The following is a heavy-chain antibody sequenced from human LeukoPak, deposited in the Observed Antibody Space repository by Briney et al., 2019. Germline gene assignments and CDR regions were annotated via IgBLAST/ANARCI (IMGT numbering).Heavy chain of an antibody. Sequence: SQTLSLTCAISGDSVSRNSAAWNWIRQSPSRGLEWLGRTYYGSKWYNDYAVSVESRITINPDTSKDQFSLQLNSVTPEDTAVYYCARAGGDRDGYNFWFDPWGQGTLVTVSS. J-gene: IGHJ5*02. V-gene: IGHV6-1*01. CDR2: TYYGSKWYN. CDR3: ARAGGDRDGYNFWFDP. D-gene: IGHD5-24*01. CDR1: GDSVSRNSAA.